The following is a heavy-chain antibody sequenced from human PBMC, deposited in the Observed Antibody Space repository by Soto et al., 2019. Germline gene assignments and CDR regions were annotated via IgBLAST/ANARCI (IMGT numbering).Heavy chain of an antibody. Sequence: LRLSCAASGFTFSSYAMHWVRQAPGKGLEWVAVISYDGSNKYYADSVKGRFTISRDNSKNTLYLQMNSLRAEDTAVYYCARDAYYDFWSGYYIGTNFDYWGQGTLVTVSS. D-gene: IGHD3-3*01. V-gene: IGHV3-30-3*01. CDR1: GFTFSSYA. CDR2: ISYDGSNK. CDR3: ARDAYYDFWSGYYIGTNFDY. J-gene: IGHJ4*02.